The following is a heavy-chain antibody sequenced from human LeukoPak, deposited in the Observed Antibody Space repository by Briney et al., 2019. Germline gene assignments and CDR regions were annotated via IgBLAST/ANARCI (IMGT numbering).Heavy chain of an antibody. Sequence: PSETLSLTCTVSGGSISSSSDYWGWIRQPPGKGLEWIGSIYYSGGTYYNPSLKSRVTISVDTSKKQCSLKLSSVTAADMAVYYCARNIRYSSGLNWFDPWGQGTLVTVSS. CDR3: ARNIRYSSGLNWFDP. D-gene: IGHD6-19*01. J-gene: IGHJ5*02. CDR2: IYYSGGT. CDR1: GGSISSSSDY. V-gene: IGHV4-39*01.